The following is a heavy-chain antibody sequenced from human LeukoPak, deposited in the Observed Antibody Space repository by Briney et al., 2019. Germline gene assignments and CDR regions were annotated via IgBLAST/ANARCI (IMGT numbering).Heavy chain of an antibody. Sequence: ASVKVSCKASGGTFSSYAINWVRQAPGQGLEWMGGIIPIFGTANYAQKFQGRVTITTDESTSTAYMELSSLRSEDTAVYYCASSTSVIAAPHWDYWGQGTLVTVSS. V-gene: IGHV1-69*05. J-gene: IGHJ4*02. CDR1: GGTFSSYA. CDR3: ASSTSVIAAPHWDY. D-gene: IGHD6-6*01. CDR2: IIPIFGTA.